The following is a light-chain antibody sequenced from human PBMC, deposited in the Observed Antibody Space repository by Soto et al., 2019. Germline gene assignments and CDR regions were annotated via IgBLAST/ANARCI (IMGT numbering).Light chain of an antibody. CDR2: KND. J-gene: IGLJ1*01. CDR3: AVWDDSLTAYL. Sequence: QSALNQPPSASGTPGQRVTISCSGSTSNIGKNFVYWYQQLPGMAPRLLIYKNDQRPSGVPDRFSGSKSGTSASLAISGVRSEDEADYFCAVWDDSLTAYLFGSGTKVTVL. V-gene: IGLV1-47*01. CDR1: TSNIGKNF.